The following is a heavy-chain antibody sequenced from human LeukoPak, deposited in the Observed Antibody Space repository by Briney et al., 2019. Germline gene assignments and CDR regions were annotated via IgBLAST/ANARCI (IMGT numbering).Heavy chain of an antibody. CDR1: GYSFTSYW. CDR3: VRHIGSGSYSPLDP. CDR2: IYPGGADT. V-gene: IGHV5-51*01. Sequence: GESLKISCKGSGYSFTSYWIGWARQMPGKGLEWMGIIYPGGADTKYSPSFQGQVTISADTSITTAYLQWSSLKASDSAMYYCVRHIGSGSYSPLDPWGPGTLVTVSS. J-gene: IGHJ5*02. D-gene: IGHD3-10*01.